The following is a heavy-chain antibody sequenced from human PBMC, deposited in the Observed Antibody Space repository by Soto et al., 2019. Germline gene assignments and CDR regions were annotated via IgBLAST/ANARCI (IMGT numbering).Heavy chain of an antibody. CDR3: AASIFYYCMDV. Sequence: GESLKISCKGSGYTFTNYWIGWVRQMPGKGLEWMGSIYPGDSDTKYNPSFQGQVTISGDKSITTTYLQWSSLKASDTAIYYCAASIFYYCMDVWGQGTTVTVSS. CDR2: IYPGDSDT. J-gene: IGHJ6*02. V-gene: IGHV5-51*01. CDR1: GYTFTNYW.